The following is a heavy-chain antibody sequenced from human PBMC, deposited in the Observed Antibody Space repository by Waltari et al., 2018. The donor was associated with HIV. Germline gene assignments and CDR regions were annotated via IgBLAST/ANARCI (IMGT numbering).Heavy chain of an antibody. V-gene: IGHV3-33*01. CDR1: RFTFSNYG. CDR2: LWYDGNNE. D-gene: IGHD3-3*01. CDR3: ARGGLVSQYYGLDL. J-gene: IGHJ6*02. Sequence: QVQVVESGGGVFQPGRSLRLSCVASRFTFSNYGMHWVRQAPGKGLEWVAALWYDGNNEYYADSVKGRFTISRDNSKNTLFLQMNSLRAEDTAVYYCARGGLVSQYYGLDLWGPGSTVTVS.